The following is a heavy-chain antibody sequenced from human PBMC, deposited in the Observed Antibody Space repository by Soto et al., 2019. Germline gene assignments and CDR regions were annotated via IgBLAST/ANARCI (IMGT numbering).Heavy chain of an antibody. CDR3: ARDQRGGYEN. Sequence: EVQLVESGGGLVQPGGYLRLSCAASGFTFSIYWMSWVRHAPGKGLEWVANIKQDGSVKYYLDSVKGRFTISRDNAKNSLYLQMNSLRAEDTAVYYCARDQRGGYENWGQGTLVTVSS. D-gene: IGHD5-12*01. V-gene: IGHV3-7*01. CDR1: GFTFSIYW. J-gene: IGHJ4*02. CDR2: IKQDGSVK.